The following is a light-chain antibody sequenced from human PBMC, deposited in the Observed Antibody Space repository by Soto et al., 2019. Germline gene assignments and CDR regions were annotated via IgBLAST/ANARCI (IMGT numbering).Light chain of an antibody. J-gene: IGKJ1*01. Sequence: DIQMTQSPSTLSASVGDRVTITCRASQSISSWLAWYQQKPGKAPKVLIYKASILESGAPSRFSGSGSGTEFTLTISSLQPDDFATYYCQQYNSYSRTFGQGTKVEIK. CDR3: QQYNSYSRT. CDR2: KAS. CDR1: QSISSW. V-gene: IGKV1-5*03.